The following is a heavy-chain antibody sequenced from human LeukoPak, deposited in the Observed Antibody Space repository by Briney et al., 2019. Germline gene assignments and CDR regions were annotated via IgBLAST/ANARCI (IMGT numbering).Heavy chain of an antibody. V-gene: IGHV4-38-2*02. J-gene: IGHJ5*02. CDR1: GGSISSYY. CDR3: ARERPSSSWPLNVA. CDR2: IYHSGST. D-gene: IGHD6-13*01. Sequence: SETLSLTYTVSGGSISSYYWSWIRQPPGKGLEWIGSIYHSGSTYYNPSLKSRVTISVDTSKNQFSLKLSSVTAADTAVYYCARERPSSSWPLNVAWGQGTLVTVSS.